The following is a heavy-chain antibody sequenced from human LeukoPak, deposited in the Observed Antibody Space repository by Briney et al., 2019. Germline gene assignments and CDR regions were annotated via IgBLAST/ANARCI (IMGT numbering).Heavy chain of an antibody. CDR3: AKAGSVTQENDY. V-gene: IGHV3-23*01. J-gene: IGHJ4*02. CDR1: GFTFSSYG. D-gene: IGHD3-10*01. CDR2: ISGSGGST. Sequence: PGGSLRLSCAASGFTFSSYGMSWVRQAPGKGLEWVSDISGSGGSTYYADSVKGRFTISRDNSKNTLYLQMNSLRAEDTAVYYCAKAGSVTQENDYWGQGTLVTVSS.